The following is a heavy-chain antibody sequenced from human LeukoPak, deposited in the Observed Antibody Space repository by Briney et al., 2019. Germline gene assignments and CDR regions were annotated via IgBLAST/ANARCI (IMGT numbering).Heavy chain of an antibody. CDR2: ISGSGGST. CDR1: GFTFSSYA. D-gene: IGHD3-22*01. CDR3: AKDQAMIVGGFGY. Sequence: GGSLRLSCVASGFTFSSYAMHWVRQTPGKGLEWVSAISGSGGSTYYADSVKGRFTISRDNSKNTLYLQMNSLRAEDTAVYYCAKDQAMIVGGFGYWGQGTLVTVSS. J-gene: IGHJ4*02. V-gene: IGHV3-23*01.